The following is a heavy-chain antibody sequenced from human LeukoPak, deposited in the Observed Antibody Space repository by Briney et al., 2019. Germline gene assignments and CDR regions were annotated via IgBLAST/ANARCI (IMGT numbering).Heavy chain of an antibody. D-gene: IGHD3-16*01. Sequence: PGGSLRLSCAASGLTVSSNYMSWVRQAPGKGLEWVSIIYRGGSTSYADSVKGRFTISRDISKNTVYLQMNSLRAEDTAVYYCARDVAAPGGVYFDYWGQGTLVTVSS. CDR3: ARDVAAPGGVYFDY. CDR1: GLTVSSNY. CDR2: IYRGGST. V-gene: IGHV3-66*01. J-gene: IGHJ4*02.